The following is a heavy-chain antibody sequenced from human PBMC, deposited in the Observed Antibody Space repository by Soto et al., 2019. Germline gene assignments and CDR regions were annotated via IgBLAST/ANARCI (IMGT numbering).Heavy chain of an antibody. V-gene: IGHV3-7*04. J-gene: IGHJ4*02. CDR2: IKQDGSEK. D-gene: IGHD6-13*01. CDR3: ARGSTGYSSSWYRY. Sequence: GKGLEWVANIKQDGSEKYYVDSVKGRFTISRDNAKNSLYLQMNSLRAEDTAVYYCARGSTGYSSSWYRYWGQGTLVTVSS.